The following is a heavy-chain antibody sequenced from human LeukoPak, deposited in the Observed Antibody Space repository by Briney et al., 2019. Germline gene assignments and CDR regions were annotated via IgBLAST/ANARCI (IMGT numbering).Heavy chain of an antibody. V-gene: IGHV1-69*04. CDR1: GGTFSSYA. Sequence: SVKVSCKASGGTFSSYAISWVRQAPGQGLEWMGRIIPILGIANYAQKFQGRVTITADESTSTAYMELSSLRSEDTAVYYCARDISRIVVVPAAIWFDPWGQGTLVTVSS. J-gene: IGHJ5*02. CDR2: IIPILGIA. CDR3: ARDISRIVVVPAAIWFDP. D-gene: IGHD2-2*01.